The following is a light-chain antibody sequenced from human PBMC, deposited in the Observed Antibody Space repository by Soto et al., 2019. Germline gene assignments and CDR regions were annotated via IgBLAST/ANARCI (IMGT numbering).Light chain of an antibody. CDR3: LQDYSYPRT. J-gene: IGKJ1*01. CDR1: QSISSY. CDR2: AAS. Sequence: IQMTQSPSSLSASVGDRVTITCRASQSISSYLNWYQQKPGKAPKLLIYAASTLQSGVPSRFSGSGSGADFTLTISRLQPEDFASYYCLQDYSYPRTFGPGTKVDIK. V-gene: IGKV1-6*01.